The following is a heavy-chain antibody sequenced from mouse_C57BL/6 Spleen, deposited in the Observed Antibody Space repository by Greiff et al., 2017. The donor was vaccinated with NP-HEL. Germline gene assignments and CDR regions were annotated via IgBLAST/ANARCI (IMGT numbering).Heavy chain of an antibody. CDR1: GFTFSSYA. D-gene: IGHD1-1*01. V-gene: IGHV5-4*01. CDR3: ARDTTTNYFDY. Sequence: DVHLVESGGGLVKPGGSLKLSCAASGFTFSSYAMSWVRQTPEKRLEWVATISDGGSYTYYPDNVKGRFTISRDNAKNNLYLQMSHLKSEDTAMYYCARDTTTNYFDYWGQGTTLTVSS. CDR2: ISDGGSYT. J-gene: IGHJ2*01.